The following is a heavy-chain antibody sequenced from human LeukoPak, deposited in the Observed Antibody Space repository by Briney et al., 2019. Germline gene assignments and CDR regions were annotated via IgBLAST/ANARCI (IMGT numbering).Heavy chain of an antibody. Sequence: SETLSLTCAVYGGSFSGYYWSWIRQPAGKGLEWIGRIYTSGSTNYNPSLKSRVTMSVDTSKNQFSLKLSSVTAADTAVYYCASDPVRGVRPYWGQGTLVTVSS. D-gene: IGHD3-10*01. J-gene: IGHJ4*02. V-gene: IGHV4-59*10. CDR1: GGSFSGYY. CDR2: IYTSGST. CDR3: ASDPVRGVRPY.